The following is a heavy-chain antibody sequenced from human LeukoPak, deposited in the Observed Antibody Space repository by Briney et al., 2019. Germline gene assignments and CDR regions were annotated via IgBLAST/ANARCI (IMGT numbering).Heavy chain of an antibody. CDR2: ISSSSSYI. CDR3: ARDLGRSGYYTIDAFDI. J-gene: IGHJ3*02. V-gene: IGHV3-21*01. CDR1: GGSISSYY. D-gene: IGHD3-22*01. Sequence: ETLSLTCTVSGGSISSYYWSWVRQPPGTGLEWVSSISSSSSYIYYADSVKGRFTISRDNAKNSLYLQMNSLRAEDTAVYYCARDLGRSGYYTIDAFDIWGQGTMVTVSS.